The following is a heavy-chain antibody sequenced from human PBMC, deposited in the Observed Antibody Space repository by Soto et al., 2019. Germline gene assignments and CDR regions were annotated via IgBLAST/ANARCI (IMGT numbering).Heavy chain of an antibody. Sequence: HPGGSLRLSCSASGFTFSSYAMHWVRQAPGKGLEYVSSISTNGGSTHYADSVKGRFTISRDNSKNTQYLQMSSLRADDTAVYYCARDQPGYSYGYGLGYWGQGTLVTVSS. J-gene: IGHJ4*02. D-gene: IGHD5-18*01. V-gene: IGHV3-64D*06. CDR3: ARDQPGYSYGYGLGY. CDR1: GFTFSSYA. CDR2: ISTNGGST.